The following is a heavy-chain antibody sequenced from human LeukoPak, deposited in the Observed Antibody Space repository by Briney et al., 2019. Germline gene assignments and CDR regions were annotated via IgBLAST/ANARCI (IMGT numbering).Heavy chain of an antibody. CDR2: ISAHNDNT. CDR1: GYTFTSYG. Sequence: ASVKVSCKASGYTFTSYGISWVRQAPGQGLEWMGWISAHNDNTNYAQKPQGRVTITTDTSTSTAYMELRSLRSDDTAIYYCARENGLLRDVWGQGTTVTVSS. CDR3: ARENGLLRDV. J-gene: IGHJ6*02. V-gene: IGHV1-18*01. D-gene: IGHD3-10*01.